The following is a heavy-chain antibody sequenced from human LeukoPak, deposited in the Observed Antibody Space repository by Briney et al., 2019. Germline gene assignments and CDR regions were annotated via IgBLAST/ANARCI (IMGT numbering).Heavy chain of an antibody. J-gene: IGHJ5*02. V-gene: IGHV4-59*01. Sequence: PSETLSLTCSVSGGSISGYFWSWIRQPPGKGLEWIGYISYSGSTDYNPSLESRVTISVDTSRNQFSVKLKSVTAADTAVYYCARSEAPTIRGIIMLNWVDPWGQGTLVTVSS. D-gene: IGHD3-10*01. CDR3: ARSEAPTIRGIIMLNWVDP. CDR2: ISYSGST. CDR1: GGSISGYF.